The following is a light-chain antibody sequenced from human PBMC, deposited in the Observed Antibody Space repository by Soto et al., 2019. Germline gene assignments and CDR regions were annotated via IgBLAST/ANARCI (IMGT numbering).Light chain of an antibody. CDR2: DAT. J-gene: IGKJ5*01. V-gene: IGKV1-5*01. CDR1: QTIYRW. CDR3: HQSNRLIT. Sequence: RVAIAGRVSQTIYRWVAWYQQKPGKALKLLVYDATSLESGVSSRFSGSGYVTDFTLRINNLQPHDFPTYSCHQSNRLITFGQGTRLEIK.